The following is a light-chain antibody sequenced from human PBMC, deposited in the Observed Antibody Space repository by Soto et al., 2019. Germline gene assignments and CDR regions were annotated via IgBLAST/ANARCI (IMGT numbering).Light chain of an antibody. CDR1: EIVDSIY. V-gene: IGKV3-20*01. CDR2: DIS. J-gene: IGKJ4*01. Sequence: EIGLTQSPDTLSLSPGESATLSCRASEIVDSIYLAWFQQRPGQSTRLLIYDISTRATGIPDRIRASGSGTGFTLTSSRLEPEDSAVYYCQLYGDSPTFGGGTKVEI. CDR3: QLYGDSPT.